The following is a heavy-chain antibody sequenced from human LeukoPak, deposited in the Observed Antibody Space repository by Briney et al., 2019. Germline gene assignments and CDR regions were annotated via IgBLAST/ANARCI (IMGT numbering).Heavy chain of an antibody. V-gene: IGHV4-59*01. CDR2: NSYSGNT. CDR1: VASITSYF. D-gene: IGHD4-17*01. J-gene: IGHJ3*02. Sequence: PSETLSLTCTLSVASITSYFGTWSRQPPGKGLDWIAYNSYSGNTNYNSSLKSRVTISIDTSKNQFSLKLTSATSADTAMYYCARAAYGDHGTTFDIWGQGTMVTVSS. CDR3: ARAAYGDHGTTFDI.